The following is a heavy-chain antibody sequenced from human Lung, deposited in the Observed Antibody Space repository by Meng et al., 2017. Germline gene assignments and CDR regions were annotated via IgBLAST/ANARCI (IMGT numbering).Heavy chain of an antibody. CDR3: TKNDFYCLGY. D-gene: IGHD2-21*01. J-gene: IGHJ4*02. CDR2: IYHSGST. CDR1: GGSISSDNW. Sequence: QGQLQESGPGLVKPSGTLSLTCAVSGGSISSDNWWSGVRQPPGKGLEWIGEIYHSGSTNYNPSLKSRITISVGKPKNQFSLTLSSVTAADTAVYYCTKNDFYCLGYWGQGTLVTVSS. V-gene: IGHV4-4*02.